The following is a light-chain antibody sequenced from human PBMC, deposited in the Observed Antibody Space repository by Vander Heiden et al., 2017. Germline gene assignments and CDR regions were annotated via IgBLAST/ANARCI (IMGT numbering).Light chain of an antibody. CDR1: SSNIGADYG. V-gene: IGLV1-40*01. Sequence: QSVLTQPSSVSGAPGQRVAISCTGSSSNIGADYGVHWYQQFPGTAPKLLISGNNNRPSGVPDRFSGSKSGTSASLAITGLQAEDEADYYCQSYDSSLSGYVFGTGTKVTVL. CDR3: QSYDSSLSGYV. CDR2: GNN. J-gene: IGLJ1*01.